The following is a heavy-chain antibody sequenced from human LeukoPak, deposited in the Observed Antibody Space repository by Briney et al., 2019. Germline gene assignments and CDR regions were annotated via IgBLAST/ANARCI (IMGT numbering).Heavy chain of an antibody. J-gene: IGHJ3*02. D-gene: IGHD2-15*01. CDR3: ARDRDGYCSGGRCYGDSFDM. Sequence: GGSLRLSCAASRFTFSSYAISWVRQAPGKGLEWVSIISASATSTYYADPVKGRFTISRDNSKNTLFLQMNSLRAEDTALYYCARDRDGYCSGGRCYGDSFDMWGQGTMVTVSS. V-gene: IGHV3-23*01. CDR2: ISASATST. CDR1: RFTFSSYA.